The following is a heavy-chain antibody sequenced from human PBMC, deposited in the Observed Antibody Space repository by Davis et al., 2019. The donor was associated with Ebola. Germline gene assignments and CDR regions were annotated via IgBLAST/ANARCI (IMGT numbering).Heavy chain of an antibody. V-gene: IGHV3-74*01. CDR1: GFTFSTHW. CDR3: ARGRGRYDFWY. CDR2: INSDGSST. J-gene: IGHJ4*02. Sequence: GESLKISCAASGFTFSTHWIHWVRQAPGKGLEWVSRINSDGSSTTYADSVKGRFTISRDNAKNSLYLQINSLRAEDTAVYYCARGRGRYDFWYWGQGTLVTVSS. D-gene: IGHD3-3*01.